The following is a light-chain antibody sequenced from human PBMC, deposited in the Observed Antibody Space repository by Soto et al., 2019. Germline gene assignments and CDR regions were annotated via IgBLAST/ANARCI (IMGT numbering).Light chain of an antibody. CDR2: GAS. J-gene: IGKJ1*01. CDR1: QSVSSSY. Sequence: EIVLTQSPGTLSLSPGERATLSCRASQSVSSSYLAWYQQKPGQAPRLLIYGASSRATGIPDRFSGSGSRTDFPLTISRLEPEDFAVYYCQQYGSSPTFGQETQV. CDR3: QQYGSSPT. V-gene: IGKV3-20*01.